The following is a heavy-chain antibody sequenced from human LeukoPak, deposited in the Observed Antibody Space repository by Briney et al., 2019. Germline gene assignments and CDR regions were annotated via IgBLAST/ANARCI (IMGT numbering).Heavy chain of an antibody. J-gene: IGHJ3*02. CDR1: GGSFSGYY. D-gene: IGHD3-16*01. CDR3: ARSSPFGEPTAPFDI. V-gene: IGHV4-59*08. CDR2: IYNSGFT. Sequence: KPSETLSLTCAVYGGSFSGYYWSWIRQPPGKGLEWIGYIYNSGFTNYNPSLKSRVTISVDTSKNHFSLKMSSVTAADTAVYYCARSSPFGEPTAPFDIWGQGTMVTVSS.